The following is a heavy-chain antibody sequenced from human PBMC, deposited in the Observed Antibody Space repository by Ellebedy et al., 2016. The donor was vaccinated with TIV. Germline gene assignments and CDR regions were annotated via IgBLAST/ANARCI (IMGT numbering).Heavy chain of an antibody. V-gene: IGHV1-69*13. J-gene: IGHJ6*02. D-gene: IGHD5-12*01. CDR1: GGTFSSYA. CDR2: IIPIFGTA. Sequence: ASVKVSCKASGGTFSSYAISWVRQAPGQGLEWMGGIIPIFGTANYAQKFQGRVTITADESTSTAYMELSSLRSEDTAVYYCARELVASPIYNYGMDVWGQGTTVTVSS. CDR3: ARELVASPIYNYGMDV.